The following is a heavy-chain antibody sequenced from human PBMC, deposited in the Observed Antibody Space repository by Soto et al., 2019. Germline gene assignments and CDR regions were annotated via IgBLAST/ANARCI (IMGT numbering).Heavy chain of an antibody. J-gene: IGHJ4*02. V-gene: IGHV4-31*03. CDR1: GGSISSGGYY. D-gene: IGHD3-9*01. CDR3: ARTTYFDWPPFDD. CDR2: IYYSGST. Sequence: PSETLSLTCTVSGGSISSGGYYWSWIRQHPGKGLEWIGYIYYSGSTYYNPSLKSRVTISVDTSKNQFSLKLSSVTAADTAVYYCARTTYFDWPPFDDWGQGTLVTVSS.